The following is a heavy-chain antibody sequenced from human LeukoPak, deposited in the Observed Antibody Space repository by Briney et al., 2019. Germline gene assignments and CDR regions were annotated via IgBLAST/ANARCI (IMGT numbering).Heavy chain of an antibody. CDR3: ARQDLVRGVIVRTFDS. CDR1: GGSISSSSYY. J-gene: IGHJ4*02. D-gene: IGHD3-10*01. Sequence: PSETLSLTCTVSGGSISSSSYYWGWIRQPPGKGLEWIGSIYYSGRTNYNPSLKSRVTVSVDTSKNQFPLKLSSVTAADTAVYYCARQDLVRGVIVRTFDSWGQGTLVTVSS. V-gene: IGHV4-39*01. CDR2: IYYSGRT.